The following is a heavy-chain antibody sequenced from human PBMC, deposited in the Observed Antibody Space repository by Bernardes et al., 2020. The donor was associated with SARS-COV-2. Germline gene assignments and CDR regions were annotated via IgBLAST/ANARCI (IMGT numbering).Heavy chain of an antibody. CDR2: INPNSGGT. CDR1: GYTFTGYY. D-gene: IGHD3-3*01. CDR3: ARNRGYYDFWRGYYYYGMDV. J-gene: IGHJ6*02. Sequence: ASLKVSCKASGYTFTGYYMHWVRQAPGQGLEWMGWINPNSGGTNYAQKFQGWVTMTRDTSISTAYMELSRLRSDDTAVYYCARNRGYYDFWRGYYYYGMDVWGQGTTVTVSS. V-gene: IGHV1-2*04.